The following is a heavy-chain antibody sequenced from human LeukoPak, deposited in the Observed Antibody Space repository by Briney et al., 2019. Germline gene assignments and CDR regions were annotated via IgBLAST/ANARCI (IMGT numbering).Heavy chain of an antibody. Sequence: ASVKVSCKASGYTFTSYDINWVRQATGQGLEWMGWMNPNSGNTGYAQKFQGRVTMPRHTSISTAYMELSSLRSEDTAVYYCARGPGGYYQSRDDDYWGQGTLVTVSS. V-gene: IGHV1-8*01. CDR1: GYTFTSYD. D-gene: IGHD3-22*01. CDR2: MNPNSGNT. J-gene: IGHJ4*02. CDR3: ARGPGGYYQSRDDDY.